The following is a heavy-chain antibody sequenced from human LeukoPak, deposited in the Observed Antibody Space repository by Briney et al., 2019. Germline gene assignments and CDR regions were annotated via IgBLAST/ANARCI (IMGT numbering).Heavy chain of an antibody. D-gene: IGHD2-15*01. V-gene: IGHV1-69*05. J-gene: IGHJ6*03. CDR1: GGTFSSYA. Sequence: ASVKVSCKASGGTFSSYAISWVRQAPGQGLEWMGRIIPIFGTANYAQKFKGRVTITTDESTSTAYMELSSLRSEDTAVYYCASAPLYCSGGSCYSGYYYYMDVWGKGTTVTVSS. CDR2: IIPIFGTA. CDR3: ASAPLYCSGGSCYSGYYYYMDV.